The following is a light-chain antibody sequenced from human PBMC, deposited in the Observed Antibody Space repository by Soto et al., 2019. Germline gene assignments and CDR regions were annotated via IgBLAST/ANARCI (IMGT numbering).Light chain of an antibody. V-gene: IGKV1-9*01. J-gene: IGKJ1*01. CDR3: QQLDSDPPWT. CDR2: LAS. Sequence: IQLTQSPSSLSASVGERVTITCRASQDISTYLAWYQQKPGRAPNLLIYLASTLHTGVPSRFSGSGSGTEFSLTISSLQPEDSATYYRQQLDSDPPWTFGQGTRVEIK. CDR1: QDISTY.